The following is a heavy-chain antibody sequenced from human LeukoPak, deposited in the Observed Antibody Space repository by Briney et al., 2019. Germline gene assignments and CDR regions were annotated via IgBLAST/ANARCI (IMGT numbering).Heavy chain of an antibody. CDR3: ARVSYRFGPKRGFDY. J-gene: IGHJ4*02. CDR2: INHSGST. V-gene: IGHV4-34*01. D-gene: IGHD3-10*01. CDR1: GGSFSGYY. Sequence: PSETLSLTCAAYGGSFSGYYWSWIRQPPGKELEWIGEINHSGSTNYNPSLKSRVTISVDTSKNQFSLKLSSVTAADTAVYYCARVSYRFGPKRGFDYWGQGTLVTVSS.